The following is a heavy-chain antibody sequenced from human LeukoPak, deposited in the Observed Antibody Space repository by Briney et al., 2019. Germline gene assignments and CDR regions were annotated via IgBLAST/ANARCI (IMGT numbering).Heavy chain of an antibody. Sequence: ASMKVSCKASGGTFSSYAISWVRQAPGQGLEWMGGIIPIFGTANYAQKFQGRVTITTDESTSTAYMELSSLRSEDTAVYYCARAPPSASLQGGYYEYYFDYWGQGTLVTVSS. J-gene: IGHJ4*02. CDR3: ARAPPSASLQGGYYEYYFDY. CDR1: GGTFSSYA. CDR2: IIPIFGTA. V-gene: IGHV1-69*05. D-gene: IGHD3-3*01.